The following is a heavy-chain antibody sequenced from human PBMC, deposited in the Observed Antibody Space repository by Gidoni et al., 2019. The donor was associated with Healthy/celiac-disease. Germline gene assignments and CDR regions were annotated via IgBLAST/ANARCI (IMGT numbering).Heavy chain of an antibody. J-gene: IGHJ4*02. D-gene: IGHD6-13*01. CDR3: ARASNEGAAAGHRVLFFDY. CDR2: INHSGST. V-gene: IGHV4-34*01. CDR1: GGSFSGYY. Sequence: QVQLQQWGAGLLKPSETLSLTCAVYGGSFSGYYWSWIRQPPGKGLEWIGEINHSGSTNYNPSLKSRVTISVDTSKNQFSLKLCSVTAADTAVYYCARASNEGAAAGHRVLFFDYWGQGTLVTVSS.